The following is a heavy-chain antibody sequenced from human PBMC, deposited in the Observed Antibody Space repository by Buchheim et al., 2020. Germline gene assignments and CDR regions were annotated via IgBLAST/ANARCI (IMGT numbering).Heavy chain of an antibody. Sequence: EVQLLESGGGLVQPGGSLRLSCAASGFTFSSYAMSWVRQAPGKGLEWVSAISGSGGSTYYADSVKGRFTISRDNSKNTRYLQMNSLRAEDTAVYYCARPPQKASIAALLWDYWGQGTL. CDR2: ISGSGGST. CDR1: GFTFSSYA. CDR3: ARPPQKASIAALLWDY. J-gene: IGHJ4*02. D-gene: IGHD6-6*01. V-gene: IGHV3-23*01.